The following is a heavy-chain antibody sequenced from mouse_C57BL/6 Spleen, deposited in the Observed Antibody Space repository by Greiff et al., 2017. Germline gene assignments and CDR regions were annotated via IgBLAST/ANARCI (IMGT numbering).Heavy chain of an antibody. J-gene: IGHJ2*01. CDR1: GYTFTSYW. V-gene: IGHV1-53*01. CDR3: ARDPYFDY. Sequence: QVQLQQPGTELVKPGASVKLSCKASGYTFTSYWMHWVKQRPGQGLEWIGNINPSNGGPNYNEKFKSKATLTVDNSSSTACMQVRSLTSEDSAVYYWARDPYFDYWGQGTTLTVSS. CDR2: INPSNGGP.